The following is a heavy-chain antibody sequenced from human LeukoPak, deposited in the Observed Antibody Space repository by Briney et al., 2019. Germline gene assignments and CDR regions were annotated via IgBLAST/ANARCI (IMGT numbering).Heavy chain of an antibody. CDR3: ARDKGGRGFAYSRSSYVYFLDYGMDV. Sequence: GGSLRLSCAASGFAFDDYAMHWVRQVPGKGLEWVSLISGEGGSTYYADSVKGRFTISRDNSKNSLYLQMNSLTAEDTALYYCARDKGGRGFAYSRSSYVYFLDYGMDVWGQGTTVTVSS. CDR1: GFAFDDYA. J-gene: IGHJ6*02. CDR2: ISGEGGST. V-gene: IGHV3-43*02. D-gene: IGHD6-13*01.